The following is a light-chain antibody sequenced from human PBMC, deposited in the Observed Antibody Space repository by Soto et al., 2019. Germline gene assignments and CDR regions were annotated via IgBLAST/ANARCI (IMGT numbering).Light chain of an antibody. J-gene: IGKJ1*01. CDR1: QTISSW. Sequence: IHMTQSPSTLSGSVGDRVTITCRASQTISSWLAWYQQKPGKAPKLLIYKASTLKSGVPSRFSGSGSGTEITLTISSLQPDDFATYYCQQYNVYWTFGQGTKVDIK. V-gene: IGKV1-5*03. CDR2: KAS. CDR3: QQYNVYWT.